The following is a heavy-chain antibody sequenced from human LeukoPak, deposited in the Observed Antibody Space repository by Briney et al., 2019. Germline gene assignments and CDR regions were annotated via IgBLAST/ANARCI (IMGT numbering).Heavy chain of an antibody. CDR2: IYYSGST. J-gene: IGHJ2*01. Sequence: SETLSLTCTVSGGSISSYYWSWIRQPPGKGLEWIGYIYYSGSTNCNPSLKSRVTISVDTSKNQFSLKLSSVTAADTAVYYCARPSRANWGSYWYFDLWGRGTLVTVSS. D-gene: IGHD7-27*01. CDR3: ARPSRANWGSYWYFDL. CDR1: GGSISSYY. V-gene: IGHV4-59*01.